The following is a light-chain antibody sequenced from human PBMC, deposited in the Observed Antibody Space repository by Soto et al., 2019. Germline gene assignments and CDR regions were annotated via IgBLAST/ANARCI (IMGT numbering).Light chain of an antibody. CDR3: QQYGSSGT. CDR2: GAS. V-gene: IGKV3-20*01. CDR1: QSVSSSY. J-gene: IGKJ1*01. Sequence: EIVLTQSPGTLSLSNGERATLSCRASQSVSSSYLAWYQQKPGQAPRLLIYGASSRATGIPDRFSGSGSGTDFTLTISRLEPEDFAVYYCQQYGSSGTFGQGTKVDIK.